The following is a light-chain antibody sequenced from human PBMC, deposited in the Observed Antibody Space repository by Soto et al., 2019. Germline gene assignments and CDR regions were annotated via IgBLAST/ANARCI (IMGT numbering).Light chain of an antibody. CDR2: DVS. CDR3: QQYNNWPFS. Sequence: EIVMTHSPATLAVSPADTATLSCRASQSLGGNLAWYQQKPGQAPRLPIYDVSIRSTRFPARFIATGCETDLSLTISGLQSEDSAVYFCQQYNNWPFSLGQGTRLEIK. J-gene: IGKJ5*01. CDR1: QSLGGN. V-gene: IGKV3-15*01.